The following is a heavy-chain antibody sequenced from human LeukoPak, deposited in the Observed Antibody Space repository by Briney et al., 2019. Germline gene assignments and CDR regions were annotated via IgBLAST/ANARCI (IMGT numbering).Heavy chain of an antibody. D-gene: IGHD5-18*01. CDR2: IIPIFGTA. J-gene: IGHJ6*02. CDR3: ARDGTIVDTAMVTIYYGMDV. Sequence: SVKVSCKASGGTFSSCAISWVRQAPGQGLEWMGGIIPIFGTANYAQKFQGRVTITADESTSTAYMELSSLRSEDTAVYYCARDGTIVDTAMVTIYYGMDVWGQGTTVTVSS. V-gene: IGHV1-69*01. CDR1: GGTFSSCA.